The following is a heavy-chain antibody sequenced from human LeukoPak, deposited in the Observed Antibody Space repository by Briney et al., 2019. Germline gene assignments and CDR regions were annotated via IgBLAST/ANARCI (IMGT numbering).Heavy chain of an antibody. D-gene: IGHD3-3*01. J-gene: IGHJ6*03. CDR2: IYSGGST. CDR1: GGSFSGYY. CDR3: AREMAYYDFWSGYPPGYMDV. V-gene: IGHV3-53*05. Sequence: ETLSLTCAVYGGSFSGYYWSWIRQPPGKGLEWVSVIYSGGSTYYADSVKGRFTISRDNSKNTLYLQMNSLRAEDTAVYYCAREMAYYDFWSGYPPGYMDVWGKGTTVTVSS.